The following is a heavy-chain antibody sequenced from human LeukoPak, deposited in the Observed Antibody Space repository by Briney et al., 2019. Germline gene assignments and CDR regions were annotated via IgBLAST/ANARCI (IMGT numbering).Heavy chain of an antibody. V-gene: IGHV1-8*01. Sequence: GASVKVSCKASGYTFTSYDINWVRQATGQGLEWMGWMNPNSGNTGYAQKFQGRVTMTRNTSISTAYMELSSLRSEDTAVYYCARQEQGLVLENWFDPWGQGTLVTVSS. D-gene: IGHD6-19*01. CDR3: ARQEQGLVLENWFDP. CDR2: MNPNSGNT. J-gene: IGHJ5*02. CDR1: GYTFTSYD.